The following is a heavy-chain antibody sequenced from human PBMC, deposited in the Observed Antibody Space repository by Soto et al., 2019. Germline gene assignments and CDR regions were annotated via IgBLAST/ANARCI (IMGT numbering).Heavy chain of an antibody. V-gene: IGHV3-30-3*01. CDR1: GFTFSSYA. D-gene: IGHD2-2*01. CDR2: ISYDGSNK. Sequence: VGSLRLSCAASGFTFSSYAMHWVRQAPGKGLEWVAVISYDGSNKYYADSVKGRFTISRDNSKNTLYLQMNSLRAEDTAVYYCASNLGYCSSTSCPLPDYWGQGTLVTVSS. CDR3: ASNLGYCSSTSCPLPDY. J-gene: IGHJ4*02.